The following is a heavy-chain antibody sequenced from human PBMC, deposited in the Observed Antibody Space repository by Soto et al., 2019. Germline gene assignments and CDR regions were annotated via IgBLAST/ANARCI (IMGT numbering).Heavy chain of an antibody. J-gene: IGHJ1*01. CDR2: TYYRSKWYN. D-gene: IGHD3-10*02. V-gene: IGHV6-1*01. Sequence: SQSLSLTCAISGDSASSNSAAWKWIRQSTSRGLEWLGRTYYRSKWYNDYAVSVKSRITINPDTSKNQFSLQLSSVTPEDMAVYFFARGCWVPRDVLYFRAQGTMVIVSS. CDR1: GDSASSNSAA. CDR3: ARGCWVPRDVLYF.